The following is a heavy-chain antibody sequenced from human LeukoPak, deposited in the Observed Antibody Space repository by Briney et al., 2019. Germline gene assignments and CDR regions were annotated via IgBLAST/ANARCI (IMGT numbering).Heavy chain of an antibody. CDR1: GFTVSSNY. J-gene: IGHJ4*02. D-gene: IGHD3-9*01. CDR2: IYSGGST. CDR3: ARDGYDILTGTTTRDY. V-gene: IGHV3-66*01. Sequence: GRSLRLSCAASGFTVSSNYMSWVRQAPGKGLEWVSVIYSGGSTYYADSVKGRFTISRDNSKNTLYLQMNSLRAEDTAVYYCARDGYDILTGTTTRDYWGQGTLVTVSS.